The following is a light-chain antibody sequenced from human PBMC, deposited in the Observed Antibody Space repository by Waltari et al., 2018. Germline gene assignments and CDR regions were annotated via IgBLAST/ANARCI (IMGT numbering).Light chain of an antibody. Sequence: EIVFTQSPGTLSLSQGERATLSCRASQSIGIYLAWYQQKSGQAPRLLIYHASSRATGIPDRFSGSGSGTDFSLTISRLEPEDFAVYYCQNYERLPATFGQGTKVEIK. J-gene: IGKJ1*01. CDR1: QSIGIY. CDR2: HAS. V-gene: IGKV3-20*01. CDR3: QNYERLPAT.